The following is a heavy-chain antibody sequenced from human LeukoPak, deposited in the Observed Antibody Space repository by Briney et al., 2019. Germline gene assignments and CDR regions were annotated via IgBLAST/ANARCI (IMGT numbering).Heavy chain of an antibody. CDR3: ATWSSGWQFDF. CDR2: IKEDGGDK. V-gene: IGHV3-7*05. Sequence: GGSLRLSCAASGFTFSKSWMTWVRQAPGRGLQWVAHIKEDGGDKYYVDSVEGRFTISRDNDKTSVYLQMNSLRAEDNAVYYCATWSSGWQFDFWGQGTLVSVSS. D-gene: IGHD6-19*01. CDR1: GFTFSKSW. J-gene: IGHJ4*02.